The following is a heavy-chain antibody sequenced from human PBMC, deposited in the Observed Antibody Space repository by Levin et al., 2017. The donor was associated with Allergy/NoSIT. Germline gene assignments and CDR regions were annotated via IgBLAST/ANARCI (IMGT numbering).Heavy chain of an antibody. J-gene: IGHJ4*02. D-gene: IGHD2-15*01. V-gene: IGHV3-30-3*01. CDR1: GFTFSSYA. CDR2: ISYDGSNK. CDR3: ARARARYCSGGSCYGIDY. Sequence: GGSLRLSCAASGFTFSSYAMHWVRQAPGKGLEWVAVISYDGSNKYYADSVKGRFTISRDNSKNTLYLQMNSLRAEDTAVYYCARARARYCSGGSCYGIDYWGQGTLVTVSS.